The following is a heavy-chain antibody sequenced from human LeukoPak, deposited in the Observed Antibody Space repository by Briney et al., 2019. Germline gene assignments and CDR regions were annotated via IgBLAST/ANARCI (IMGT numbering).Heavy chain of an antibody. V-gene: IGHV3-74*01. CDR2: INTNGSTT. CDR1: GFMFNNYW. D-gene: IGHD2-15*01. Sequence: GGSLRLSCAASGFMFNNYWMHWVRQAPGKGLVWVSRINTNGSTTSYADSMKGRLTISRDNSKKTPYLQMNSLRAEDTGVYYCARERGAVLVAYNWFDPWGQGTLVTVSS. CDR3: ARERGAVLVAYNWFDP. J-gene: IGHJ5*02.